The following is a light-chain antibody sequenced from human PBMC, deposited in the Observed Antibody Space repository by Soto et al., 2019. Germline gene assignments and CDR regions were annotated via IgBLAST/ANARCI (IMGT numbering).Light chain of an antibody. Sequence: EIVLTQSPGTLSFSPGERATLSCRASQSVGTSLGWHQQRPGQAPRLLIFGASYRATGIPDRFSGSGSGTDFTLTISRLEPEDFALYYCQQYDTSPWTFGQGTKVENK. CDR1: QSVGTS. CDR2: GAS. V-gene: IGKV3-20*01. CDR3: QQYDTSPWT. J-gene: IGKJ1*01.